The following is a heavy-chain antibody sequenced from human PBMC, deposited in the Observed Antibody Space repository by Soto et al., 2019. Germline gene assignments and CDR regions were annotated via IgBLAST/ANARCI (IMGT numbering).Heavy chain of an antibody. J-gene: IGHJ4*02. CDR2: IDWDDDK. Sequence: SGPTLVNPTQTLTLTCTFSGFSLSTSGMCVSWIRQPPGKALEWLARIDWDDDKYYNTSLKTRLTISKDTSENQVVLTITSMDPVDTATYYCALMLISTTGKRERKYYFDYWGQGTLGTVSS. CDR3: ALMLISTTGKRERKYYFDY. D-gene: IGHD1-1*01. CDR1: GFSLSTSGMC. V-gene: IGHV2-70*11.